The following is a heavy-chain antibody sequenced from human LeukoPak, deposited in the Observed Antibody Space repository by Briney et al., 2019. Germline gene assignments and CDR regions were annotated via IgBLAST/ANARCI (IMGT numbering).Heavy chain of an antibody. CDR1: GFTFSSYA. CDR3: AKRGYSYGYALDY. J-gene: IGHJ4*02. CDR2: ISGSGGST. V-gene: IGHV3-23*01. Sequence: GGSLRLSCAASGFTFSSYAMSWVCQAPGKGLEWVSAISGSGGSTYYADSVRGRFTTSRDNSKNTLYLQMNSLRAEDTAVYYCAKRGYSYGYALDYWGQGTLVTVSS. D-gene: IGHD5-18*01.